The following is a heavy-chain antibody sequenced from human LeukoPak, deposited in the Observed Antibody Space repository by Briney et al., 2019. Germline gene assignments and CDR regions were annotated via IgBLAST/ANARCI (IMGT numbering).Heavy chain of an antibody. D-gene: IGHD3-10*01. CDR2: ISVSGGST. CDR1: GFTFSSYA. V-gene: IGHV3-23*01. CDR3: AREGSGSYYPKWFDP. Sequence: GGSLRLSCAASGFTFSSYAMSWVRQAPGKGLEWVSAISVSGGSTYYADSVKGRFTISRDNSKNTLYLQMNSLRAEDTAVYYCAREGSGSYYPKWFDPWGQGTLVTVSS. J-gene: IGHJ5*02.